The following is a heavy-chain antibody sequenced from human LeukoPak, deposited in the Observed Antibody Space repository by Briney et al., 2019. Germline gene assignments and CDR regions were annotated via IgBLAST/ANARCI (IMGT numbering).Heavy chain of an antibody. J-gene: IGHJ4*02. Sequence: SETPSLTCTVSGDSVSSASYYWSWIRQPPGKGLEWIGFMSNSGHTDSTPSLKSRVTISVDTSKNQFSLKLNSVTAADTAVYYRARVSAAGTGPDSWGQGTLVTVSS. CDR3: ARVSAAGTGPDS. CDR2: MSNSGHT. CDR1: GDSVSSASYY. V-gene: IGHV4-61*01. D-gene: IGHD6-13*01.